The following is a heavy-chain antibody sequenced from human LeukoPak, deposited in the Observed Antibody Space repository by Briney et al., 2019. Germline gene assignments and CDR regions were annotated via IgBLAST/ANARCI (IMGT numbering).Heavy chain of an antibody. V-gene: IGHV3-64*01. CDR1: GFTFSSYA. CDR3: ARAAGMNALDI. J-gene: IGHJ3*02. D-gene: IGHD6-19*01. Sequence: PGGSLRLSCAASGFTFSSYAMHWVRQAPGKGLEYVSAISSNGGSTYYANSVKGRFTISRDNSKNTLYLQMGSLRAEDMAVYYCARAAGMNALDIWGQGTMVTVSS. CDR2: ISSNGGST.